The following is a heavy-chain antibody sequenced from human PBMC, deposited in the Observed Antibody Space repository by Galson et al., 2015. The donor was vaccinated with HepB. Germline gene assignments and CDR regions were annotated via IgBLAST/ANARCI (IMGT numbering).Heavy chain of an antibody. D-gene: IGHD6-13*01. CDR1: GGSISSGSYY. CDR3: AREMTGIAAAGYYMDV. CDR2: IYTSGST. V-gene: IGHV4-61*02. J-gene: IGHJ6*03. Sequence: TLSLTCTVSGGSISSGSYYWSWIRQPAGKGLEWIGRIYTSGSTNYNPSLKSRVTMSVDTSKNQFSLKLSSVTAADTAVYYCAREMTGIAAAGYYMDVWGKGTTVTASS.